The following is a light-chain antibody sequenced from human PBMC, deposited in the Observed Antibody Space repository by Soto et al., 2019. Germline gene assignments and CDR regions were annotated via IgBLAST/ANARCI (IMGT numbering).Light chain of an antibody. Sequence: QSVLTQPPSVSGTPGQRVTISCSGSFSNIGSSSVNWYQQFPGTAPKLLMYNDNQWPSGVPDRFSGSKSGTSASLVISGLQSEDEADYYCAAWNDSPYLWVFGGGTKLTVL. CDR2: NDN. V-gene: IGLV1-44*01. CDR1: FSNIGSSS. CDR3: AAWNDSPYLWV. J-gene: IGLJ3*02.